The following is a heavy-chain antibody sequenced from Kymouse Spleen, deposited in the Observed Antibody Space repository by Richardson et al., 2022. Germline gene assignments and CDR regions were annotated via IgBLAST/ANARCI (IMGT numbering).Heavy chain of an antibody. D-gene: IGHD1-26*01. CDR3: ARDGRSGSYSYYYYGMDV. V-gene: IGHV4-4*02. Sequence: QVQLQESGPGLVKPSGTLSLTCAVSGGSISSSNWWSWVRQPPGKGLEWIGEIYHSGSTNYNPSLKSRVTISVDKSKNQFSLKLSSVTAADTAVYYCARDGRSGSYSYYYYGMDVWGQGTTVTVSS. CDR1: GGSISSSNW. J-gene: IGHJ6*02. CDR2: IYHSGST.